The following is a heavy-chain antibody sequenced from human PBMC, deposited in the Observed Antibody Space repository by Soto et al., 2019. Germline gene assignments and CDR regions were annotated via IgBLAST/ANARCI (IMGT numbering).Heavy chain of an antibody. V-gene: IGHV3-23*01. CDR3: AKDGGGSYYGKSYYYYYGMDV. D-gene: IGHD1-26*01. Sequence: GGSLRLSCAASGFTFSDYYMSWIRQAPGKGLEWVSDISGSGGSTYYADSVKGRFTISRDNSKNTLYLQMNSLRAEDTAVYYCAKDGGGSYYGKSYYYYYGMDVWGQGTTVTVSS. CDR1: GFTFSDYY. J-gene: IGHJ6*02. CDR2: ISGSGGST.